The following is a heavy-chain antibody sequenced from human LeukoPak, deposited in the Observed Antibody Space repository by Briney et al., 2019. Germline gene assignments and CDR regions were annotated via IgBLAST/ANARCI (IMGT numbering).Heavy chain of an antibody. J-gene: IGHJ4*02. CDR1: GFTFSSNG. Sequence: PGGSRRLSCAASGFTFSSNGMNWVRQAPGKGREGVSYISATGGTIYYADSVKGRFTISRDNAKNSLYLQMNSLRAEDTAVYYCARDPDYYDSSGFPDYWGQGTLVTVSS. CDR2: ISATGGTI. CDR3: ARDPDYYDSSGFPDY. D-gene: IGHD3-22*01. V-gene: IGHV3-48*04.